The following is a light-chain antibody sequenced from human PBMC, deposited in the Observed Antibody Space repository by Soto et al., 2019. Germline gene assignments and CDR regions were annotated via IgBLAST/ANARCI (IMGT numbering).Light chain of an antibody. CDR2: AGS. CDR3: CSFSSSSTYV. V-gene: IGLV2-23*01. CDR1: SSDVGTHTL. Sequence: QSALSQPASVSGSPGQSITISCSGTSSDVGTHTLVSWYQHHPGKAPRLLIYAGSSRPSGGSNRFSGSKSGNTASLTVSGRQAEDEAAYYCCSFSSSSTYVFGSGTKLTVL. J-gene: IGLJ1*01.